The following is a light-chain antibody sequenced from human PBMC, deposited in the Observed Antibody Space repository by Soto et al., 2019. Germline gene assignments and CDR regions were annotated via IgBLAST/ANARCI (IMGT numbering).Light chain of an antibody. Sequence: QSALTQPASVSGSPGQSITISCTGTSSDVGGYNYVSWYQLHPGKAPKLMVYEVSNRPSGVSNRFSGSKSGNTASLTISGLQAEDEADYYCSSYTTNITPVVFGGGTKLTVL. J-gene: IGLJ2*01. V-gene: IGLV2-14*01. CDR1: SSDVGGYNY. CDR2: EVS. CDR3: SSYTTNITPVV.